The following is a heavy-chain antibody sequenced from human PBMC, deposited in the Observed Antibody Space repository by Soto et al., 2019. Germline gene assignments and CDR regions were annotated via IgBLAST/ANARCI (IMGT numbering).Heavy chain of an antibody. Sequence: AASVKVSCKASGYTFTGYYMHWVRQAPGQGLEWMGWINPNSGGTNYAQKFQGRVTMTRDTSISTAYMELSRLRSDDTAVYYCAREINGDGYNYDYWGQGTLVTSPQ. CDR1: GYTFTGYY. V-gene: IGHV1-2*02. CDR3: AREINGDGYNYDY. J-gene: IGHJ4*02. CDR2: INPNSGGT. D-gene: IGHD5-12*01.